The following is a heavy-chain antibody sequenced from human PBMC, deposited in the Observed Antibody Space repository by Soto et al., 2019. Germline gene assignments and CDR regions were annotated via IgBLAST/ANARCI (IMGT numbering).Heavy chain of an antibody. CDR1: GFTVSSNY. CDR3: ARDRKAVAGNYYYYYMDV. CDR2: IYSGGST. D-gene: IGHD6-19*01. V-gene: IGHV3-66*01. J-gene: IGHJ6*03. Sequence: GGSLRLSCAASGFTVSSNYMSWVRQAPGKGLEWVSVIYSGGSTYYADSVKGRFTISRDNSKNTLYLQMNSLRAEDTAVYYCARDRKAVAGNYYYYYMDVWGKGTTVTVSS.